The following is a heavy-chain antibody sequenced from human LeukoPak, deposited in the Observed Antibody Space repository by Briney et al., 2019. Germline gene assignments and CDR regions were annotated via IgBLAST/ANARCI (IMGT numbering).Heavy chain of an antibody. CDR1: GFTFSSYS. D-gene: IGHD3-3*01. CDR3: AKDGPSGKSRITIFGVVRKHDAFDI. Sequence: GGSLRLSCPASGFTFSSYSMNWVRQAPGKGLEWVSSISSSSSYIYYADSVKGRFTISRDNAKNSLYLQMNSLRAEDTAVYYCAKDGPSGKSRITIFGVVRKHDAFDIWGQGTMVTVSS. J-gene: IGHJ3*02. CDR2: ISSSSSYI. V-gene: IGHV3-21*04.